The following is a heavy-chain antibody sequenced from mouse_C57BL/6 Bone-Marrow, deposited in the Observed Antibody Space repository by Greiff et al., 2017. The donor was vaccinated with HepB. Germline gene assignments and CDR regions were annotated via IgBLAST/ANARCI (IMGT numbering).Heavy chain of an antibody. CDR1: GFTFSSYA. D-gene: IGHD1-1*01. CDR2: ISSGGDYI. J-gene: IGHJ2*01. Sequence: EVKLVESGEGLVKPGGSLKLSCAASGFTFSSYAMSWVRQTPEKRLEWVAYISSGGDYIYYADTVKGRFTISRDNARNTLYLQMSSLKSEDTAMYYCTREGYGSRGYFDYWGQGTTLTVSS. V-gene: IGHV5-9-1*02. CDR3: TREGYGSRGYFDY.